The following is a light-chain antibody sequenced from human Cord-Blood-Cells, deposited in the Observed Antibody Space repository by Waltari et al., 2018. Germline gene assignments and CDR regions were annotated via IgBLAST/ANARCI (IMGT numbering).Light chain of an antibody. J-gene: IGLJ1*01. CDR3: SSYAGSNNLRV. V-gene: IGLV2-8*01. CDR1: SSDVGGYNY. CDR2: EVS. Sequence: QSALTQPPSASASPGQSVTIPCTGTSSDVGGYNYVSWYQQHPGKAPKLMIYEVSKRPSGVPDRFSGSKSGNTASLTVSGLQAEDEADYYCSSYAGSNNLRVFGTGTKVTVL.